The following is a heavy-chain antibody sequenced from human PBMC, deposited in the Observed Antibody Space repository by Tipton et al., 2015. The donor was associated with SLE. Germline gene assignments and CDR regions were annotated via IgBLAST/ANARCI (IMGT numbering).Heavy chain of an antibody. CDR1: GDSISSGGYY. J-gene: IGHJ4*02. V-gene: IGHV4-31*03. D-gene: IGHD2-2*01. CDR2: IYYSGTS. CDR3: VVRSPSSCAYFDY. Sequence: TLSLTCIVSGDSISSGGYYWNWIRQHPGEGLEWIGYIYYSGTSDYNPSLQSRVTMSVDTSQNEFSLKLTSVTAADTAVYYCVVRSPSSCAYFDYWGQGRLVTVSS.